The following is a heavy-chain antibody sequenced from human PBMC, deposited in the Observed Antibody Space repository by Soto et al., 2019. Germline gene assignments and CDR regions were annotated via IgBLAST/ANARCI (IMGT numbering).Heavy chain of an antibody. D-gene: IGHD3-10*01. CDR2: INGEGGSI. CDR3: ARGTGPGCI. CDR1: GFTFNNYW. Sequence: EMQLVESGGGLVQPGGSLRLSCAASGFTFNNYWMHWVRQPPGKGLEWVSRINGEGGSITYAESVEGRFTISRDNAKNMVYLQMNSLRAEDTAVYYCARGTGPGCIWGQGTMVTVSS. V-gene: IGHV3-74*03. J-gene: IGHJ3*02.